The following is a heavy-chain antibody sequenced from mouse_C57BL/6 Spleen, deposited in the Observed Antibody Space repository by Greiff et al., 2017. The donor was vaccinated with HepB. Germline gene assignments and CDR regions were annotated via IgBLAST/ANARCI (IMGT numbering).Heavy chain of an antibody. V-gene: IGHV1-82*01. D-gene: IGHD1-1*01. CDR3: ARDYGSSTFDY. J-gene: IGHJ2*01. CDR2: IYPGDGDT. Sequence: VKLMESGPELVKPGASVKISCKASGYAFSSSWMNWVKQRPGKGLEWIGRIYPGDGDTNYNGKFKGKATLTADKSSSTAYMQLSSLTSEDSAVYFCARDYGSSTFDYWGQGTTLTVSS. CDR1: GYAFSSSW.